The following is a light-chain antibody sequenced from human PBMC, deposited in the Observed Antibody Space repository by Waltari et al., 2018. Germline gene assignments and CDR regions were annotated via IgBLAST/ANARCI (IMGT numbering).Light chain of an antibody. J-gene: IGKJ1*01. CDR1: HSVNSNY. Sequence: DTVLTQSPGTLSLSPGERATLSCRASHSVNSNYLAWYQQKPGQAPRLLIYGASSRATGIPDRFSASGSGTDFSLTISRLEPEDLAVYYCQQFHTSPRTFGQGTKVEIK. CDR3: QQFHTSPRT. V-gene: IGKV3-20*01. CDR2: GAS.